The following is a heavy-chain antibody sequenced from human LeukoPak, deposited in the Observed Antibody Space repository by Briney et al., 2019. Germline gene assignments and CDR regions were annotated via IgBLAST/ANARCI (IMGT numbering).Heavy chain of an antibody. V-gene: IGHV4-39*01. J-gene: IGHJ4*02. CDR1: GDSISSSDYY. CDR3: ARNRRGYSYGTLYHFDY. Sequence: KPSETLSLTCTVSGDSISSSDYYWVWIRQPPGKGLEWIANIYYSGTTYYNPSLKSRVTISVDTSKNQFSLSLSSVTAADTAVYFCARNRRGYSYGTLYHFDYWGQGTLVAVSS. CDR2: IYYSGTT. D-gene: IGHD5-18*01.